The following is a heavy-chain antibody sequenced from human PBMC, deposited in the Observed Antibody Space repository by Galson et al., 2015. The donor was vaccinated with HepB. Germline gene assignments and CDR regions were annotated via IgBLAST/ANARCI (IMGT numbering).Heavy chain of an antibody. V-gene: IGHV3-7*01. CDR2: IKQDGSEK. Sequence: SLRLSCAASGFTFSSYWMSWVRQAPGKGLEWVANIKQDGSEKYYVDSVKGRFTISRDNAKNSLYLQMNSLRAEDTAVYYCAREPDSSTLRKYFQHWGQGTLVTVSS. D-gene: IGHD2-2*01. CDR3: AREPDSSTLRKYFQH. CDR1: GFTFSSYW. J-gene: IGHJ1*01.